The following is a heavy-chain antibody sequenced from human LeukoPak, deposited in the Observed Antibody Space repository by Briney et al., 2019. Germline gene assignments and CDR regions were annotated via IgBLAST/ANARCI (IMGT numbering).Heavy chain of an antibody. CDR1: GYIFTSYW. Sequence: KPGESLKISCKGSGYIFTSYWIGWVRPMPGKGLECMGIIYPGDSEIRYSPSFQGQVTISADKSISTAYLQWSSLKASDTAMYYCARQRSWGAPDGFNIWGQGTMVTVSS. CDR2: IYPGDSEI. D-gene: IGHD7-27*01. V-gene: IGHV5-51*01. J-gene: IGHJ3*02. CDR3: ARQRSWGAPDGFNI.